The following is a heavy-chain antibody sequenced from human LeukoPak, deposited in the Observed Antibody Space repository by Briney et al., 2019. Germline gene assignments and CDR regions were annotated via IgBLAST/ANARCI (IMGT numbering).Heavy chain of an antibody. CDR2: ITGNGGST. J-gene: IGHJ3*02. CDR3: AKDSYYGSGSYLGAFDI. D-gene: IGHD3-10*01. V-gene: IGHV3-23*01. CDR1: GFTFSSYT. Sequence: PGGSLRLSCAGSGFTFSSYTMTWVRQAPGKGLEWVSSITGNGGSTYYADSVKGRFTISRDNSKTTLYVQMNSLRAEDTAIYYCAKDSYYGSGSYLGAFDIWGQGTMVTVSS.